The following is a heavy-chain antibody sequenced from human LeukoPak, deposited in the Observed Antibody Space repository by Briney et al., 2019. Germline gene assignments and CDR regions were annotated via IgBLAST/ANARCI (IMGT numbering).Heavy chain of an antibody. CDR2: IYSGGTT. CDR3: ARDQHFDY. J-gene: IGHJ4*02. CDR1: GFTVSSNY. D-gene: IGHD2-21*01. Sequence: PGGSLRLSCAASGFTVSSNYMRWVRQAAGKGLEWVSVIYSGGTTYYSDSVKGRFTISRDNSKNTLYLQMNSLRAEDTAVYYCARDQHFDYWGQGTLVTVSS. V-gene: IGHV3-53*01.